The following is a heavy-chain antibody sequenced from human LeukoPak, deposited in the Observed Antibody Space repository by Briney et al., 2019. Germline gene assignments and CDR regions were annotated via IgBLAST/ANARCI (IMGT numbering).Heavy chain of an antibody. D-gene: IGHD6-19*01. V-gene: IGHV4-34*01. J-gene: IGHJ4*02. Sequence: SETLSLTCAVSGGSLSSYYWTWIRQAPGKGLEWLAEINHNGGTNYSPSLKSRLTMSIDTSKNQFSLKLSSVTAADTAIYYCARAVSGRFDYWGQGTLVTVSS. CDR1: GGSLSSYY. CDR3: ARAVSGRFDY. CDR2: INHNGGT.